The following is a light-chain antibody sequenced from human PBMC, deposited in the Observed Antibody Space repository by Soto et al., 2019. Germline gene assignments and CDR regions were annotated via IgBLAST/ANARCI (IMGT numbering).Light chain of an antibody. CDR3: ATWDRSLSVGV. J-gene: IGLJ2*01. V-gene: IGLV1-51*01. CDR1: SSNIGNNY. CDR2: DND. Sequence: QSVLTQPPSVSAAPGQTVTISCSGSSSNIGNNYVFWYQQLPGTAPKLLIYDNDKRPSGIPDRFSGSKSGTSATLGITGLQTGDEADYYCATWDRSLSVGVFGGGTKFTVL.